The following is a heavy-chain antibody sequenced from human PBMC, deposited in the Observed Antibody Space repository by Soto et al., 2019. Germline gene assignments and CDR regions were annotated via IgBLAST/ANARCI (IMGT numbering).Heavy chain of an antibody. CDR2: ISAYNGNT. CDR1: GYTFTSYG. J-gene: IGHJ6*02. Sequence: QVQLVQSGAEVKKPGASVKVSCKASGYTFTSYGISWVRQAPGQGLEWMGWISAYNGNTNYAQKLQGRVTMTTDTSTSTAYMELRSLRSDDTAMYYCARLGYCSSTSCYYYYYYGMDVWGQGTTVTVSS. D-gene: IGHD2-2*01. CDR3: ARLGYCSSTSCYYYYYYGMDV. V-gene: IGHV1-18*01.